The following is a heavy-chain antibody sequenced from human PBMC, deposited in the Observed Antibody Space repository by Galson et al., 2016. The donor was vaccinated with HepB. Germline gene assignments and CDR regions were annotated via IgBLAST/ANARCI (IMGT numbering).Heavy chain of an antibody. CDR2: IYYSWST. J-gene: IGHJ6*02. CDR3: ARRFRYTYGPPYGMDV. Sequence: SETLSLTCTVSGGSISSSSYYWGWIRQPPGKGLEWIGSIYYSWSTYYNPSLQSRVTISVDTSKNQFSLKMSSVTAADTAGYYCARRFRYTYGPPYGMDVWGQGTTVTVSS. CDR1: GGSISSSSYY. D-gene: IGHD5-18*01. V-gene: IGHV4-39*01.